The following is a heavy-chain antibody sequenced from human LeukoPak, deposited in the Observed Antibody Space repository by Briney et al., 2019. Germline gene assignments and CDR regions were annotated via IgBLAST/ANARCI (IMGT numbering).Heavy chain of an antibody. D-gene: IGHD6-6*01. CDR3: AREGYSSSLEY. J-gene: IGHJ4*02. V-gene: IGHV4-34*01. Sequence: AETQTLPCAVYGGSFSGYYWSWIRQPPGKGLEWIGEINHSGSTNYNPSLERRVTISVDTSKNQFSLKLSSVTAADTTVYYCAREGYSSSLEYWGEGTLVTVSS. CDR2: INHSGST. CDR1: GGSFSGYY.